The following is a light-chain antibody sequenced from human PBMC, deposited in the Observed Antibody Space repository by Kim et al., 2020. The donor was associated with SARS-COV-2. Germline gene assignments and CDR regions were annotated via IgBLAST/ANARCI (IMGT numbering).Light chain of an antibody. J-gene: IGLJ2*01. Sequence: QSALTQPASVSGSPGQSITISCTGTSSDVGGYNYVSWYQQHPGKAPKLMIYDVSKRPSGVSNRFSGSKSGNTASLTISGLQAEDEADYYCSSYTSSSTFFGGGTQLTVL. CDR3: SSYTSSSTF. CDR1: SSDVGGYNY. V-gene: IGLV2-14*01. CDR2: DVS.